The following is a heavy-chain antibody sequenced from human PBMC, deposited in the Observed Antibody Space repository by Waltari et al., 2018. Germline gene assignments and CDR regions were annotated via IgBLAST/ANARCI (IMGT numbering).Heavy chain of an antibody. D-gene: IGHD6-13*01. CDR2: ISGSGGST. J-gene: IGHJ5*02. CDR1: GFTFSSYA. Sequence: EVQLLESGGGLVQPGGSLRLSCAASGFTFSSYAMSWVRQAPGKGLEWVSAISGSGGSTYYADSVKGRFTISRDNSKNTLYLQMNSLRAEDTAVYYCAKLGLEQQLVPDWFDPWGQGTLVTVSS. CDR3: AKLGLEQQLVPDWFDP. V-gene: IGHV3-23*01.